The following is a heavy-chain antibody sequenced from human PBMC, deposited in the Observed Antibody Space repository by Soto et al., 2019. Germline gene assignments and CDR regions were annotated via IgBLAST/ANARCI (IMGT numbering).Heavy chain of an antibody. V-gene: IGHV1-18*01. CDR3: AGVGAAAGTGGPFDY. CDR1: GYTFTSYG. J-gene: IGHJ4*02. CDR2: ISAYNGNT. D-gene: IGHD6-13*01. Sequence: QVQLVQSGAEVKKPGASVKVSCKASGYTFTSYGISWVRQAPGHGLEWMGWISAYNGNTNYVQKLQGRVTMTTDTSTSTAYMELRSLRSDDTAVYYCAGVGAAAGTGGPFDYWGQGTLVAVSS.